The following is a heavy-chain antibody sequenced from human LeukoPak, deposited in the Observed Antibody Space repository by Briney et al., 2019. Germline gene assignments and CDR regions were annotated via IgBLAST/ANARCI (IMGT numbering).Heavy chain of an antibody. CDR3: APDTIFGAY. J-gene: IGHJ4*02. D-gene: IGHD3-3*01. V-gene: IGHV3-21*01. Sequence: PGGSLRLSCAASGFTFNTYNMNWVRQAPGKGLEWVSSISTSSGHIYYADSVKGRFTISRDNAKNSLYLQMNSLSAEDTAVYYCAPDTIFGAYWGQGTLVTVSS. CDR1: GFTFNTYN. CDR2: ISTSSGHI.